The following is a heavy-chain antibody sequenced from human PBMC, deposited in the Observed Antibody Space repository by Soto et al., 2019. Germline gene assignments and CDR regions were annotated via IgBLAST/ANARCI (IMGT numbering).Heavy chain of an antibody. Sequence: QVQLVESGGGVVQPGTSLRLSCAASGFTFSNYGMNWVRQAPGKGLEWVAVIWHDGSNKYYADSVKGRFTISRVNSKNTLYRQMNSLRVEDTAVYPCARVSSAYGMDVWGQGTTVTVSS. V-gene: IGHV3-33*01. J-gene: IGHJ6*02. CDR3: ARVSSAYGMDV. CDR2: IWHDGSNK. CDR1: GFTFSNYG.